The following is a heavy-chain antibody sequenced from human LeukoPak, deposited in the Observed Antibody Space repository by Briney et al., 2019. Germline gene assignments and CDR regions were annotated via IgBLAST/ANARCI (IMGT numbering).Heavy chain of an antibody. J-gene: IGHJ4*02. Sequence: ASVKVSCKASGYTFTSYGISWVRQAPGQGLEWMGWISAYNGNTNYAQKLQGRVTMTTDTSTSTAYMELRSLRSGDTAVYYCARAKTPYSSSWYSDDYWGQGTLVTVSS. V-gene: IGHV1-18*01. CDR2: ISAYNGNT. CDR1: GYTFTSYG. D-gene: IGHD6-13*01. CDR3: ARAKTPYSSSWYSDDY.